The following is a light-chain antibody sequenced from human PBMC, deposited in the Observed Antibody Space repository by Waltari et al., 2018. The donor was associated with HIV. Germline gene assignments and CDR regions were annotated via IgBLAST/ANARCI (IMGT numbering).Light chain of an antibody. J-gene: IGLJ2*01. CDR1: SSTIGSNT. CDR3: ATWDDRMNGVV. CDR2: SNN. V-gene: IGLV1-44*01. Sequence: QSALSQPPSASGTPGQRVTVPCSSGSSTIGSNTVNWYQQLPGTAPKLLIYSNNQRPSGVPDRFSGSKSGTSASLDISGLQSEDEADYYCATWDDRMNGVVFGGGTKLTVL.